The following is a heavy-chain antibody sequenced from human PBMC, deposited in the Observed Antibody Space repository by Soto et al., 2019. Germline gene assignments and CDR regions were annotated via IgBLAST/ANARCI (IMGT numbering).Heavy chain of an antibody. CDR2: IYHSGST. CDR1: GGSISSYY. CDR3: ARSYGDYVFDY. D-gene: IGHD4-17*01. J-gene: IGHJ4*02. Sequence: SETLSLTCTVSGGSISSYYWSWIRQPPGKGLEWIGSIYHSGSTNYSPSLKSRVTISVDTSKNQFSLKLSSVTAADTAVYYCARSYGDYVFDYWGQGTLVTVSS. V-gene: IGHV4-59*01.